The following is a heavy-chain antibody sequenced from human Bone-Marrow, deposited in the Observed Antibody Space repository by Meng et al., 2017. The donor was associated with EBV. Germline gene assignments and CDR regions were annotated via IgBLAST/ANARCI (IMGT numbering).Heavy chain of an antibody. Sequence: QVELVESGGNLVKTGGSLSLSCAASGLTFRDYYMSWIRQAPGKGLEWVSHISRGGTSAYYADSVKGRFTVSRDNAKNSLYLQMIGLSGDDTAVYFCVRGRMGYVTSWYDSWGQGTLVTVSS. V-gene: IGHV3-11*01. D-gene: IGHD3-16*01. CDR1: GLTFRDYY. CDR3: VRGRMGYVTSWYDS. J-gene: IGHJ5*01. CDR2: ISRGGTSA.